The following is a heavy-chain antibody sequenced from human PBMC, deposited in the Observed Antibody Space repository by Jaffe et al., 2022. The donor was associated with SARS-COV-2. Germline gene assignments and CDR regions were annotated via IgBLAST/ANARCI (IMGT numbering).Heavy chain of an antibody. CDR3: ARELSFGCGSYAH. V-gene: IGHV4-4*02. J-gene: IGHJ4*02. CDR1: NDSINNNW. D-gene: IGHD3-16*01. CDR2: IYHSGST. Sequence: QVQLRESGPGLVKPSGTLSLTCAVSNDSINNNWWSWVRQPPGKGLEWIGEIYHSGSTNYNPSLKSRVTILVDESKNQFSLKLTSVTAADTAVYYCARELSFGCGSYAHWGRGTLVTVSS.